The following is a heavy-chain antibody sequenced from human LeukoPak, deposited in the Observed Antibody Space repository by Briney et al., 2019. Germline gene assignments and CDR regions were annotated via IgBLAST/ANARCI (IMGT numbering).Heavy chain of an antibody. Sequence: SETLSLTCTVSGYSISSGYYWGWIRQPPGKGLEWIGYIFYSGSTYYNPSLKSRVTISVDTSKNQFSLKLSSVTAADTAVYYCARARGRPRYYYYYMDVWGKGTTVTVSS. CDR3: ARARGRPRYYYYYMDV. V-gene: IGHV4-38-2*02. CDR1: GYSISSGYY. CDR2: IFYSGST. D-gene: IGHD1-14*01. J-gene: IGHJ6*03.